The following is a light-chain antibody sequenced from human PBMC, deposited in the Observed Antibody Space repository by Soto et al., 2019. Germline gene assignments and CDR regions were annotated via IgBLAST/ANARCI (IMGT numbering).Light chain of an antibody. CDR1: QSVSSNN. V-gene: IGKV3-20*01. CDR3: HQYCRSPFT. CDR2: GAS. Sequence: EIVLTQSPGTLSLSPGERATLSCRASQSVSSNNLAWYQQRPGQAPRVVIYGASTRATGIPERFSGSGSGIDFTLTISRLEPEDFAVYYCHQYCRSPFTFGPGTKVDIK. J-gene: IGKJ3*01.